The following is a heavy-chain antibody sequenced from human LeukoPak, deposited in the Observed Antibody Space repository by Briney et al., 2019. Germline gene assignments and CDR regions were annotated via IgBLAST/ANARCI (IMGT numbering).Heavy chain of an antibody. D-gene: IGHD3-10*01. J-gene: IGHJ5*02. CDR1: GGSFSGYY. CDR2: VNHSGST. Sequence: SETLSLTCAVYGGSFSGYYWSWIRQPPGKGLEWIGEVNHSGSTNYNPSLKSRVTISVDTSKNQFSLKLSSVTAADTAVYYCARNRYYYGSGNYGVPNWFDPWGQGTLVTVSS. V-gene: IGHV4-34*01. CDR3: ARNRYYYGSGNYGVPNWFDP.